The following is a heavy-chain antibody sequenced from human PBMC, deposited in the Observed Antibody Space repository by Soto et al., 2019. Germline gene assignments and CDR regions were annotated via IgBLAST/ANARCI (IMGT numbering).Heavy chain of an antibody. CDR3: ARGGDYGDYSRREFDY. V-gene: IGHV3-11*03. D-gene: IGHD4-17*01. CDR1: GFTFSDYY. CDR2: ISSSSSYT. J-gene: IGHJ4*02. Sequence: GGSLRLSCAASGFTFSDYYMSWIRQAPGKGLEWVSYISSSSSYTNYADSVKGRFTISRDNAKNSLYLQMNSLRAEDTAVYYCARGGDYGDYSRREFDYWGQGTLVTVSS.